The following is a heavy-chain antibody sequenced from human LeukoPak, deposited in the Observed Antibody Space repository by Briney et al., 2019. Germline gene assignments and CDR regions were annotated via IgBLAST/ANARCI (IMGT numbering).Heavy chain of an antibody. V-gene: IGHV1-2*06. Sequence: ASVKVSCKASGYTFTGYYMHWVRQAPGQGLEWMGRINPNSGGTNYAQKFQGRVTMTRDTSISTAYMELSRLRSDDTAVYYCARVKKGHDYGDYGWWTRETNFDYWGQGTLVTVSS. D-gene: IGHD4-17*01. J-gene: IGHJ4*02. CDR1: GYTFTGYY. CDR3: ARVKKGHDYGDYGWWTRETNFDY. CDR2: INPNSGGT.